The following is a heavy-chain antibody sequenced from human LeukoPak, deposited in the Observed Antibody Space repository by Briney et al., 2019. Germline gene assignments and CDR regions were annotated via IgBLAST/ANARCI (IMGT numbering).Heavy chain of an antibody. CDR1: GFTFSSYA. Sequence: PGGSLRLSCSASGFTFSSYAMSWVRQAPGRGLEWVSSVSSDSRHIYYADSLQGRFIISRDNAKNSLSLQMYGLGAEDTAIYYCARGLRPHYYFDYWGRGALVTVSS. J-gene: IGHJ4*02. V-gene: IGHV3-21*01. CDR2: VSSDSRHI. CDR3: ARGLRPHYYFDY. D-gene: IGHD3-3*02.